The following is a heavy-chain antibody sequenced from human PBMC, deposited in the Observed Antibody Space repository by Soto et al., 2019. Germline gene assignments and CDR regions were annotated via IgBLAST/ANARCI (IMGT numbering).Heavy chain of an antibody. D-gene: IGHD4-17*01. Sequence: QVQLVESGGGVVQPGRSLRLSCEASGFTFSHYGMHWVRQAPGKGLEWVAVILNDGSRQHYAASVKGRLTISRDNSKNTLSLDMNSLRVEATAVYYCARDDDYGDNGLDYWGQGTLVTVSS. CDR3: ARDDDYGDNGLDY. CDR2: ILNDGSRQ. V-gene: IGHV3-33*01. J-gene: IGHJ4*02. CDR1: GFTFSHYG.